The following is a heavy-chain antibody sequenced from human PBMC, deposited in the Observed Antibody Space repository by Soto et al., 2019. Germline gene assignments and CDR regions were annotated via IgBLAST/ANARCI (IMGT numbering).Heavy chain of an antibody. Sequence: QVQLVESGGGVVQPGRSLRLSCAASGFTFSSYGMHWVRQAPGKGLEWVAVIWYDGSNKYYADSVKGRFTISRDNSKNTLYLQMNSLRAEDTAVYYCARDPITYDILTGYYEIGGYFDYWGQGTLVTVSS. CDR1: GFTFSSYG. J-gene: IGHJ4*02. CDR2: IWYDGSNK. CDR3: ARDPITYDILTGYYEIGGYFDY. V-gene: IGHV3-33*01. D-gene: IGHD3-9*01.